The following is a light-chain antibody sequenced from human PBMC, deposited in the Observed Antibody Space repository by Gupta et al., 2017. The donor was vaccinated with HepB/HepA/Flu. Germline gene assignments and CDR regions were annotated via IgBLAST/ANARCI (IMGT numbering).Light chain of an antibody. CDR2: VEGSGNY. J-gene: IGLJ2*01. Sequence: QPVLTQSSSASASLGSSVKLTCTLSSGHSSYIIAWHQQQPGKAPRYLMKVEGSGNYNKWSGVPDRFSGSSSGADRHLTISNLQSEDEAEYYCETWDTKVFGGGTKVTVL. CDR3: ETWDTKV. V-gene: IGLV4-60*03. CDR1: SGHSSYI.